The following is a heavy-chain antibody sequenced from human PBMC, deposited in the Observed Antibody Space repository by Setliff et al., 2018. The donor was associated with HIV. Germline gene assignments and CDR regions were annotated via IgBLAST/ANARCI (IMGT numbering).Heavy chain of an antibody. V-gene: IGHV3-23*01. J-gene: IGHJ5*02. CDR2: ISGSGGST. Sequence: HPGGSLRLSCAASGFSVSSPYMSWVRQAPGKGLEWVSAISGSGGSTYYADSVKGRFTISRDNAKNSLYLQMNSLRAEDTAVYYCARGVATNLDPWGQGSLVTVSS. CDR3: ARGVATNLDP. CDR1: GFSVSSPY. D-gene: IGHD5-12*01.